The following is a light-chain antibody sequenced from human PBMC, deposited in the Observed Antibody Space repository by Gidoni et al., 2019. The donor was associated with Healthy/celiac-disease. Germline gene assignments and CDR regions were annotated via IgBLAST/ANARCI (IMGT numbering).Light chain of an antibody. CDR1: QSVSSY. J-gene: IGKJ4*01. Sequence: IVFTPSPATLSLSPGERATLSCRASQSVSSYLAWYQQKPGQAPRLLIYDSSNRATGIPARFSGSGSGTDFTLTISSLEPEDFAVYYCQQRSNWPRMLTFXGXTKVEIK. V-gene: IGKV3-11*01. CDR2: DSS. CDR3: QQRSNWPRMLT.